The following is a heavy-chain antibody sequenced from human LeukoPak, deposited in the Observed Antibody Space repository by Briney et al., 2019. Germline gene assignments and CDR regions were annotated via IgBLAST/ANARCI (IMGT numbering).Heavy chain of an antibody. D-gene: IGHD6-19*01. CDR1: GFTFSSYA. V-gene: IGHV3-23*01. J-gene: IGHJ3*02. Sequence: PGGSLRLSCAASGFTFSSYAMSWVRQAPGKGLEGVSAFSGTVRSTYYADSVNRRFTISSDNSKNTLYLQMNSLRAEDTAVYYCAKARRQWLSAFDIWGQGTMVTVSS. CDR3: AKARRQWLSAFDI. CDR2: FSGTVRST.